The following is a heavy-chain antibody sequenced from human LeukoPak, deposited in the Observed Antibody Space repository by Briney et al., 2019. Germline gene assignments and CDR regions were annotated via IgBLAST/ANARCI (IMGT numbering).Heavy chain of an antibody. CDR1: GGTFSSYA. D-gene: IGHD2-15*01. CDR3: ASSHDIQGWFDP. J-gene: IGHJ5*02. CDR2: IIPIFGTA. V-gene: IGHV1-69*13. Sequence: GASVKVSCKASGGTFSSYAMSWVRQAPGQGLEWMGGIIPIFGTANYAQKFQGRVTITADESTSTAYMELSSLRSEDTAVYYCASSHDIQGWFDPWGQGTLVTVSS.